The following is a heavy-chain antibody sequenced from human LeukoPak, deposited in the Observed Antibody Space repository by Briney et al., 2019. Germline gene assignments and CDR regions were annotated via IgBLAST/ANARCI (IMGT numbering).Heavy chain of an antibody. CDR2: INSDGINT. CDR3: AKDYSGSYGY. J-gene: IGHJ4*02. D-gene: IGHD1-26*01. V-gene: IGHV3-74*01. CDR1: GFTFSNYW. Sequence: GGSLRLSCAASGFTFSNYWMHWVRQAPGKGLVWVSRINSDGINTSYADSVKGRFTISRDNSKNTLYLQMNSLRAEDTAVYYCAKDYSGSYGYWGQGTLVTVSS.